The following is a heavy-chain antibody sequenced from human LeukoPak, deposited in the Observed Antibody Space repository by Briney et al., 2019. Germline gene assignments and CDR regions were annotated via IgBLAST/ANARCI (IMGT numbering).Heavy chain of an antibody. CDR2: INPNSGGT. J-gene: IGHJ4*02. D-gene: IGHD2-2*01. CDR1: GYTFTGYY. CDR3: ARDKPNCSSTSCRIFDY. V-gene: IGHV1-2*06. Sequence: ASVKVSCKASGYTFTGYYMHWVRQAPGQGLEWMGRINPNSGGTNYAQKFQGRVTMTRDTSISTAYMELSRLRSDDTAVYYCARDKPNCSSTSCRIFDYWGQGTLVTVSS.